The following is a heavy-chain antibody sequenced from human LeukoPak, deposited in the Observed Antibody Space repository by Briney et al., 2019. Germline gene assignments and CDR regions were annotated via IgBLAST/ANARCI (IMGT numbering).Heavy chain of an antibody. CDR1: GYTFTSYD. V-gene: IGHV1-8*01. Sequence: ASVKVSCKASGYTFTSYDINWVRQATGQGLEWMGWMNPNSGNTGYAQKFQGRVTMTRDTSISTAYMELSRLRSDDTAVYYCARDRQCYYDSSGYCDDYWGQGTLVTVSS. CDR2: MNPNSGNT. D-gene: IGHD3-22*01. CDR3: ARDRQCYYDSSGYCDDY. J-gene: IGHJ4*02.